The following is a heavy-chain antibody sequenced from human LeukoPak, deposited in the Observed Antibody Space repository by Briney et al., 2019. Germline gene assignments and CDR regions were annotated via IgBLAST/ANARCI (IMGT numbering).Heavy chain of an antibody. Sequence: SETLSLTCTVSGGSISSYCWSWIRQPPGKGLEWIGYIYYSGSTNYNPSLKSRVTISVDTSKNQFSLKLSSVTAADTAVYYCARDGQLGVWGQGTTVTVSS. CDR3: ARDGQLGV. D-gene: IGHD6-13*01. V-gene: IGHV4-59*12. J-gene: IGHJ6*02. CDR2: IYYSGST. CDR1: GGSISSYC.